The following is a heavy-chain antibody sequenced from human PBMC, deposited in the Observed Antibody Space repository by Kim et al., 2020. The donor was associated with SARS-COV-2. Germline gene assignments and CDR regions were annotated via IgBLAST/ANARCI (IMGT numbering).Heavy chain of an antibody. Sequence: NGNPKYSQNFQGRVTITRDTSASTVYMELSSLRSEDTALYYCALGRSGDYWGQGTLVTVSS. CDR3: ALGRSGDY. V-gene: IGHV1-3*01. J-gene: IGHJ4*02. D-gene: IGHD7-27*01. CDR2: NGNP.